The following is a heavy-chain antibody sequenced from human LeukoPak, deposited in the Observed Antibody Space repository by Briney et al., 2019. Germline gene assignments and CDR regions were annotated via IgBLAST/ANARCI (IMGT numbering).Heavy chain of an antibody. Sequence: SGGSLRLSCAASGFTFSSYAMSWVRQAPGKGLEWVSAISGSGGSTYYADSVKGRFTISRDNSKNTLYLQMNSLRAEDTAVYYCAKDIEGAAAQSLSDYWGQGTLVTVSS. D-gene: IGHD6-13*01. V-gene: IGHV3-23*01. CDR1: GFTFSSYA. CDR2: ISGSGGST. CDR3: AKDIEGAAAQSLSDY. J-gene: IGHJ4*02.